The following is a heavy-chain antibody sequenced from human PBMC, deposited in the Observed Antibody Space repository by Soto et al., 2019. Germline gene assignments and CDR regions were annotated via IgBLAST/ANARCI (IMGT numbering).Heavy chain of an antibody. D-gene: IGHD2-15*01. CDR3: ARSPPNVVVVAATPGWFDP. CDR1: GFTFSSYW. V-gene: IGHV3-7*03. CDR2: IKQDGSEK. Sequence: EVQLVESGGGLVQPGGSLRLSCAASGFTFSSYWMSWVRQAPGKGLEWVANIKQDGSEKYYVDSVKGRFTISRDNAKNSLYLQMNSLRAEDTAVYYCARSPPNVVVVAATPGWFDPWGQGTLVTVSS. J-gene: IGHJ5*02.